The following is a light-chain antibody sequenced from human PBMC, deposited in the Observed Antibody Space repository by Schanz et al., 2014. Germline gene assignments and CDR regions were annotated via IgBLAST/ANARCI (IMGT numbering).Light chain of an antibody. CDR1: SSDVGAYNY. Sequence: QSALTQPRSVSGSPGQSVTISCTGTSSDVGAYNYVSWFQQHPGKAPKLMIYEVSKRPSGVPDRFSGSKSGNTASLTVSGXXXXXEADYYCQSYDSSLTGSVFGGGTKLTVL. CDR2: EVS. CDR3: QSYDSSLTGSV. V-gene: IGLV2-11*01. J-gene: IGLJ2*01.